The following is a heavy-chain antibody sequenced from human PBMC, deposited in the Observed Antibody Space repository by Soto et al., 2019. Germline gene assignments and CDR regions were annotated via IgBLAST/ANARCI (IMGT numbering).Heavy chain of an antibody. J-gene: IGHJ4*02. CDR2: IIPIFGTA. CDR3: AGNPCRSTSCYTTYFDS. CDR1: GGTFSSYA. D-gene: IGHD2-2*02. Sequence: GASVKVSCKASGGTFSSYAISWVRQAPGQGLEWMGGIIPIFGTANYAQKFQGRVTITADESTSTAYLELSNLRSEDTAVYYCAGNPCRSTSCYTTYFDSWGRGTLVTVSS. V-gene: IGHV1-69*13.